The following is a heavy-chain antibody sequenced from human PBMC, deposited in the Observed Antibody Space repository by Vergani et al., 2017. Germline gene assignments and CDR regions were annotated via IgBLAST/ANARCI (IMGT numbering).Heavy chain of an antibody. CDR3: AKDIEWEPRPSFDY. D-gene: IGHD1-26*01. Sequence: VQLVESGGGLVKPGGSLRLSCAASGFTFSDYYMSWVRQAPGKGLEWVSGISWNSGSIGYADSVKGRFTISRDNAKNSLYLQMNSLRAEDTALYYCAKDIEWEPRPSFDYWGQGTLVTVSS. CDR2: ISWNSGSI. CDR1: GFTFSDYY. V-gene: IGHV3-9*01. J-gene: IGHJ4*02.